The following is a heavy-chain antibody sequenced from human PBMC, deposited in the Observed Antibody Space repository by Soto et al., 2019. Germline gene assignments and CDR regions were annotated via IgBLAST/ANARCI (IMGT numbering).Heavy chain of an antibody. D-gene: IGHD3-10*01. CDR3: AREYYYGSGSFPLDL. V-gene: IGHV1-3*01. Sequence: HVQLVQSGAEVTEPGASVMVSCKASGYSFNNYAIYWVRQAPGQRLEWMGWINAGNGNTKYSQKFQGRDTFTRDTSATATYMELSSLRSEDTAVYYCAREYYYGSGSFPLDLWGQGTLVSVSS. CDR1: GYSFNNYA. J-gene: IGHJ4*02. CDR2: INAGNGNT.